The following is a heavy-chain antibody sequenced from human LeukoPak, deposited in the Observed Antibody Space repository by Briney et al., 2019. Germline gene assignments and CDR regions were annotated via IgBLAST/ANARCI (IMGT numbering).Heavy chain of an antibody. V-gene: IGHV3-30*18. CDR3: AKGDNWNDRDYYFDY. J-gene: IGHJ4*02. CDR1: GFTFSSYG. D-gene: IGHD1-1*01. Sequence: GGSLRLSCAASGFTFSSYGMHWVRQAPGKGLEWVAVISYDGSNKYYADSVKGRFTISRDNSKNTLYLQMNSLRAEDTAVYYCAKGDNWNDRDYYFDYWGQGTLVTVSS. CDR2: ISYDGSNK.